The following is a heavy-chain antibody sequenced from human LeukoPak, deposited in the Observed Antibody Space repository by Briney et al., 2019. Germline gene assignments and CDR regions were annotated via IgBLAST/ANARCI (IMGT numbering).Heavy chain of an antibody. CDR2: ISYDGNNK. CDR3: ARDIGGLDGDGLDY. CDR1: GVTLSPYG. J-gene: IGHJ4*02. V-gene: IGHV3-30*03. D-gene: IGHD4-17*01. Sequence: GMSLRLSCAASGVTLSPYGMHWVRQAPGKGLEWLAAISYDGNNKYYADSVKGRFTISRDNSKNTLYLQMNSVRDEDTAVYYCARDIGGLDGDGLDYWGQGTLVTVSS.